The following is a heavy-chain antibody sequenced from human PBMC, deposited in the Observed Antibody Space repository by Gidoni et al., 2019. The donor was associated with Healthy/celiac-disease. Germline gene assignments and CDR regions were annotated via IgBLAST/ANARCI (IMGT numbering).Heavy chain of an antibody. CDR1: GGSISSSRYY. V-gene: IGHV4-39*01. CDR2: IYYSGST. J-gene: IGHJ4*02. Sequence: QLQLQESGPGVVKPSGTRSLTCNVSGGSISSSRYYCGWIRQPPGTGLEWIGSIYYSGSTYYNPSLKSRVTISVDTSKNQFSLKLSSVTAADTAVYYCASTHYYDILTGISNAVDYWGQGTLVTVSS. CDR3: ASTHYYDILTGISNAVDY. D-gene: IGHD3-9*01.